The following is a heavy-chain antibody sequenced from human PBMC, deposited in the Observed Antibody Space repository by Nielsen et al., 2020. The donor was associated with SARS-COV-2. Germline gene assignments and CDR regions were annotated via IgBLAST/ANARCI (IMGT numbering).Heavy chain of an antibody. CDR1: GFTFGSYG. Sequence: GESLKISCAASGFTFGSYGMHWVRQAPGKGLEWLAVIWYDGSEIYYADSVNGRFTTSRDTSKNTLYLQMNSLRVEDTAVYYCTRAPYSSGDFDFWGQGTLVTVSS. D-gene: IGHD6-25*01. V-gene: IGHV3-33*01. CDR3: TRAPYSSGDFDF. CDR2: IWYDGSEI. J-gene: IGHJ4*02.